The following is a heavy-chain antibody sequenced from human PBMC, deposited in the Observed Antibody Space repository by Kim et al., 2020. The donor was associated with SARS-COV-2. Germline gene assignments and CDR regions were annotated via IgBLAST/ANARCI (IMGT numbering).Heavy chain of an antibody. D-gene: IGHD3-22*01. Sequence: YAQRRRGRVTMATDTSTRTACMELGGLRSDDTAVYYCAREGSGYYYIFDYWGQGTLVTVSS. J-gene: IGHJ4*02. CDR3: AREGSGYYYIFDY. V-gene: IGHV1-18*01.